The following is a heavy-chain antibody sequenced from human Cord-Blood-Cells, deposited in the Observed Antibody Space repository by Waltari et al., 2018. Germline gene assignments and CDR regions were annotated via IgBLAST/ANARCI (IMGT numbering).Heavy chain of an antibody. CDR2: IYSSGST. J-gene: IGHJ3*02. CDR1: GGSISSSSYY. V-gene: IGHV4-39*01. Sequence: QLQLQESGPGLVKPSETLSLPCTVSGGSISSSSYYWGWFRQPPGKGLEWIGSIYSSGSTYYNPSLKSRVTISVDTSKNQFSLKLSSVTAADTAVYYCARSRGYSYGDAFDIWGQGTMVTVSS. CDR3: ARSRGYSYGDAFDI. D-gene: IGHD5-18*01.